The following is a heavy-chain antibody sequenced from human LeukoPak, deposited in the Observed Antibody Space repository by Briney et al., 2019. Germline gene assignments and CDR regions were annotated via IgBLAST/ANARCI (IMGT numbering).Heavy chain of an antibody. J-gene: IGHJ5*02. D-gene: IGHD1-26*01. Sequence: ASVKVSCKASGYTFTSYYMHWVRQAPGQGLEWMGIINPSGGSTSYAQKFQGRVTKTRDMSTSTVYMELSSLRSEDTAVYYCASERGEGGSYYGWFDPWGQGTLVTVSS. CDR2: INPSGGST. CDR3: ASERGEGGSYYGWFDP. CDR1: GYTFTSYY. V-gene: IGHV1-46*01.